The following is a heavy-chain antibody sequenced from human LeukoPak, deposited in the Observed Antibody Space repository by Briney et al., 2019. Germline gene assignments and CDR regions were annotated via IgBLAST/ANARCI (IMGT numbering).Heavy chain of an antibody. D-gene: IGHD6-13*01. J-gene: IGHJ4*02. CDR3: AKAWGAAAGYHYFDY. Sequence: GGSLRLSCAASGFTFSSYAMHWVRQAPGKGLEWVAVISYDGSNKYYADSVKGRFTISRDNSKNTLYLQMNSLRAEDTAVYYCAKAWGAAAGYHYFDYWGQGTLVTVSS. V-gene: IGHV3-30*04. CDR2: ISYDGSNK. CDR1: GFTFSSYA.